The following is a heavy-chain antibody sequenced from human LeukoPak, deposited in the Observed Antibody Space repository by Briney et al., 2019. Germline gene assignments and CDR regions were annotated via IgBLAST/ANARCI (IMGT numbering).Heavy chain of an antibody. D-gene: IGHD6-19*01. CDR3: ARLTGGAVAGAFDY. CDR2: ISYDGSNE. J-gene: IGHJ4*02. Sequence: GRSLRLSCVVSGFTFSSYGFHWVRQAPGKGLEWVAGISYDGSNEFYADSVKGRFTISRDNPKNTVYLQMNSLRAEDTAVYYCARLTGGAVAGAFDYWGQGTLVTVSS. CDR1: GFTFSSYG. V-gene: IGHV3-30*03.